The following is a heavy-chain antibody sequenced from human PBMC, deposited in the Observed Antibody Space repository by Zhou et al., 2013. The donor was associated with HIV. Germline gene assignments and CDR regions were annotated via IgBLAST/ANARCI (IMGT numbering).Heavy chain of an antibody. CDR3: ARDQYVDIVATTPRQAGY. CDR2: ISGHNGNT. D-gene: IGHD5-12*01. V-gene: IGHV1-18*01. J-gene: IGHJ4*02. Sequence: QVRLRQSGPEVRKPGDSLRISCTGSSFSFRTYGLSWVRQAPGQGLEWMGWISGHNGNTNYAQKLQGRVTMTTDTSTSTAYMELRSLRSDDTAVYYCARDQYVDIVATTPRQAGYWGQGTLVTVSS. CDR1: SFSFRTYG.